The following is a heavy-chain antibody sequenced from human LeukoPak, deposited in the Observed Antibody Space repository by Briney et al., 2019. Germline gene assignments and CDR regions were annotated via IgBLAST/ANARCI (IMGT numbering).Heavy chain of an antibody. V-gene: IGHV3-23*01. CDR3: AKDSNFWSGYPNDAFDV. J-gene: IGHJ3*01. CDR2: ISLSGDTE. D-gene: IGHD3-3*01. CDR1: GFTFCNTA. Sequence: GGSLRLSCAASGFTFCNTAMSWVRQAPGKGLECVSTISLSGDTEYYADSVKGRFTISRDNSKDMLYLHMDSLRAEDTALYYCAKDSNFWSGYPNDAFDVWGRGTMVIVSS.